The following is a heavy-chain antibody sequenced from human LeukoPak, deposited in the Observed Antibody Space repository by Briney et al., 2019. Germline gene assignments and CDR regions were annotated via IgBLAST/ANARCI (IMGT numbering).Heavy chain of an antibody. V-gene: IGHV1-2*02. CDR1: GYTFTGYY. Sequence: ASVKVSCKASGYTFTGYYMHWVRQAPGQGLEWMGWINPNSGGTNYAQKFQGRVTMTRDTSISTAYMELSRLRSDDTAVYYCAVHPAAPIVVVPAAISDAFDIWGQGTMVTVSS. CDR2: INPNSGGT. D-gene: IGHD2-2*02. J-gene: IGHJ3*02. CDR3: AVHPAAPIVVVPAAISDAFDI.